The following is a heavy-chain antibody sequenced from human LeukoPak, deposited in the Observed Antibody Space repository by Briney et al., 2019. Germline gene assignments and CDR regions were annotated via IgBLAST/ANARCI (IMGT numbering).Heavy chain of an antibody. CDR3: TTADRSTSCCLDFDY. V-gene: IGHV3-15*01. Sequence: PGGSLRLSCAASGFTFSNAWMSWVRQAPGKGLEWVGRIKSKTDGGTTDYAAPVKGRFTISRDDSKNTLYLQMNSLKTEDTAVYYCTTADRSTSCCLDFDYWGQGTLVTVSS. CDR1: GFTFSNAW. CDR2: IKSKTDGGTT. D-gene: IGHD2-2*01. J-gene: IGHJ4*02.